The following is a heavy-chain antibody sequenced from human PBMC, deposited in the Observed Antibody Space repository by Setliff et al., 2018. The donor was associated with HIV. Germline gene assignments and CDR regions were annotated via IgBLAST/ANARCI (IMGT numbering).Heavy chain of an antibody. CDR1: GGSFTSRSYY. CDR2: IQTSEGT. CDR3: AREIYGGNSRPFDY. J-gene: IGHJ4*02. Sequence: SETLSLTCTVSGGSFTSRSYYWGWIRQPPGKGLEWIGRIQTSEGTKYNPSLNSRVTVSIDTPKNQFSLDLTSVTAADTAVYYCAREIYGGNSRPFDYWGQGTLVTVSS. D-gene: IGHD4-17*01. V-gene: IGHV4-39*07.